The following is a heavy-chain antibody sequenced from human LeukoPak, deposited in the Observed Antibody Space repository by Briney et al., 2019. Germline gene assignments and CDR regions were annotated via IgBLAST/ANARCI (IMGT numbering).Heavy chain of an antibody. CDR3: ARHTDYYGSGSPIDY. D-gene: IGHD3-10*01. CDR1: GYSFTSYW. Sequence: PGESLRISCKGSGYSFTSYWIGWVRQMPGKGLEWMGIIYPSDSDTRYSPSFQGQVTISADKSISTAYLQWSSLKASDTAMYYCARHTDYYGSGSPIDYWGQGTLVTVSS. J-gene: IGHJ4*02. V-gene: IGHV5-51*01. CDR2: IYPSDSDT.